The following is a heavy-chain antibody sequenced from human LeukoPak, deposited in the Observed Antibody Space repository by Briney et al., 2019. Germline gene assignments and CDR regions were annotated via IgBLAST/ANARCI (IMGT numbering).Heavy chain of an antibody. V-gene: IGHV1-18*01. J-gene: IGHJ4*02. CDR2: ISAYNGNT. CDR1: GYTFTSYG. D-gene: IGHD3-22*01. CDR3: ARADDYYDSGGRPGATDY. Sequence: ASVKVSCKASGYTFTSYGISWVRQAPGQGLEWMGWISAYNGNTNYAQKLQGRVTMTTDTSTSTAYMELRSLRSDDTAVYYCARADDYYDSGGRPGATDYWGQGTLVTVSS.